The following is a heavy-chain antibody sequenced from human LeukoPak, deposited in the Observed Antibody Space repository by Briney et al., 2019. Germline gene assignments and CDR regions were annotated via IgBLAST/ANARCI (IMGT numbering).Heavy chain of an antibody. D-gene: IGHD4-17*01. CDR2: IYSDGRT. CDR3: VREIYGDQPN. CDR1: GFTVSSNY. J-gene: IGHJ4*02. Sequence: PGGSLRLSCAASGFTVSSNYMSWVRQAPGKGLGWVSVIYSDGRTYYADSVKGRFTISRDNSKNTLYLQMNSLRGDDTAVYYCVREIYGDQPNWGQGTLVTVSS. V-gene: IGHV3-53*05.